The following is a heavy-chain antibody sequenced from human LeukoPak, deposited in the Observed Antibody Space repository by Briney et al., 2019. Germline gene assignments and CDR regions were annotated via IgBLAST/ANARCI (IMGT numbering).Heavy chain of an antibody. CDR3: AMLNPVSSGSFSGY. CDR1: GFTFRSYA. CDR2: ICGDGSCT. V-gene: IGHV3-23*01. Sequence: GGSLRLSCAASGFTFRSYAMNWVRQAPGKGLEWVSAICGDGSCTFYADSVRGRFIMSRDNLKNTLFLEMNGLRAEDTAIYYCAMLNPVSSGSFSGYWGQGIPVTVSS. J-gene: IGHJ4*02. D-gene: IGHD3-10*01.